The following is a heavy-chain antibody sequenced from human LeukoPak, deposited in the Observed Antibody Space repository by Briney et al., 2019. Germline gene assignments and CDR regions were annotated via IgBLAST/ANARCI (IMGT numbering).Heavy chain of an antibody. J-gene: IGHJ6*03. CDR3: VRASHIVVVTGIPQGYYYYMDV. CDR1: GFIFSTYS. D-gene: IGHD2-21*02. V-gene: IGHV3-48*04. Sequence: GGSLRLSCAASGFIFSTYSMNWVRQAPGKGLEWVSDISSSDSTIYYTDSVKGRFTISRDNAKSSLYLQMNSLRAEDTAVYYCVRASHIVVVTGIPQGYYYYMDVWSKGTTVTVS. CDR2: ISSSDSTI.